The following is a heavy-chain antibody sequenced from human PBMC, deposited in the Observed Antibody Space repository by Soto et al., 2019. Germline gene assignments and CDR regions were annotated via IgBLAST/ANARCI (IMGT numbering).Heavy chain of an antibody. CDR2: INHSGST. V-gene: IGHV4-34*01. CDR3: ATYVVETAIGMGWFDP. Sequence: PSETLSLTCAVYGGSFSGYYWSWIRQPPWKGLEWIGEINHSGSTNYNPSLKSRVTISVDTSKNQFSLKLSSVTAADTAVYYCATYVVETAIGMGWFDPWGQGTPVTVSS. J-gene: IGHJ5*02. CDR1: GGSFSGYY. D-gene: IGHD2-21*02.